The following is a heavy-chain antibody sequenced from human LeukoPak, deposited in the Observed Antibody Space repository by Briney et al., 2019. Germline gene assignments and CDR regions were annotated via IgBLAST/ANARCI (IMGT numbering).Heavy chain of an antibody. D-gene: IGHD5-24*01. V-gene: IGHV3-74*01. CDR1: GFTFSTYW. CDR3: AREGDGWFDP. Sequence: GGSLRLSCAASGFTFSTYWMHWVRQAPGKGLVWVSRISSDGSITGYADSVKGRFTISRDNAKSSLYLQMNTLRAEDTAVYYCAREGDGWFDPWGQGTLVTVSS. J-gene: IGHJ5*02. CDR2: ISSDGSIT.